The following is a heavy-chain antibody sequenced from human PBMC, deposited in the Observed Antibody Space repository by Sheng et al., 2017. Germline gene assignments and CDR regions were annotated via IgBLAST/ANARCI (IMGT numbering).Heavy chain of an antibody. Sequence: TASGFTFSSYAMSWVRQAPGKGLEWVSAISGSGGSTYYADSVKGRFTISRDNSKNTLYLQMNSLRAEDTAVYYCAKDRIAAAGKGYYYGMDVWGQGTTVTV. CDR2: ISGSGGST. CDR1: GFTFSSYA. V-gene: IGHV3-23*01. J-gene: IGHJ6*02. D-gene: IGHD6-13*01. CDR3: AKDRIAAAGKGYYYGMDV.